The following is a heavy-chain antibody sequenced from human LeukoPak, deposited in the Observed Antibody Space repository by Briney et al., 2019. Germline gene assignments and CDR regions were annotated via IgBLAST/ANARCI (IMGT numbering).Heavy chain of an antibody. Sequence: SETLSLTCTVSGGSISSYYWSWIRQPPGKGLEWIGYIYYSGSTNYNPSLKSRVTISVDTSKNQFSLKLSSVTAADTAVYYCARKQEQLVLDYWGQGTLVTVSS. D-gene: IGHD6-13*01. CDR2: IYYSGST. V-gene: IGHV4-59*12. CDR1: GGSISSYY. J-gene: IGHJ4*02. CDR3: ARKQEQLVLDY.